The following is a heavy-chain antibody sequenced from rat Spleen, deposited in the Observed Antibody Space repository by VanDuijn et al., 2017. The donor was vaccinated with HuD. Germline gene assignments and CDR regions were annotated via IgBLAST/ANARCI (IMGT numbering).Heavy chain of an antibody. CDR1: GFTFSDFP. D-gene: IGHD3-1*01. CDR2: ISLDGTRT. J-gene: IGHJ4*01. V-gene: IGHV5-29*01. CDR3: ARHSAPPYYVMDA. Sequence: EVQLVESGGGLVQPGRSLRLSCAASGFTFSDFPMAWVRQAPVTGLEWVATISLDGTRTYHRDSVKGRFTISRDNAKSTLYLQMSSLRSEDTATYYCARHSAPPYYVMDAWGQGASVTVSS.